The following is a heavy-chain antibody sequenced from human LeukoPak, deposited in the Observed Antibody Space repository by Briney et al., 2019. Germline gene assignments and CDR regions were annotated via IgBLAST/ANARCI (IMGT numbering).Heavy chain of an antibody. J-gene: IGHJ4*02. D-gene: IGHD3-10*01. Sequence: GSLRLSCAASGFTVSSNYMSWVRQAPGKGLEWVSVIYSGGSTYYADSVKGRFTISRDNSKNTLYLQMNSLRAEDTAVYYCARSLDYYGSGSYYTGWYFDYWGQGTLVTVSS. V-gene: IGHV3-53*01. CDR2: IYSGGST. CDR1: GFTVSSNY. CDR3: ARSLDYYGSGSYYTGWYFDY.